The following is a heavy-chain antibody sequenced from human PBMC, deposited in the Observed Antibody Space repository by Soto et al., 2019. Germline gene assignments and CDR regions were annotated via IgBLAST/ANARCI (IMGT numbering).Heavy chain of an antibody. Sequence: SETLSLTCTVSGGSISSGDYYWSWIRQPPGKGLEWIGYIYYSGSTYYNPSLKSRVTISVDTSKNQFSLKLSSATAADTAVYYCARAVDHRSEWELWGQGTLVTVSS. V-gene: IGHV4-30-4*01. CDR3: ARAVDHRSEWEL. CDR2: IYYSGST. CDR1: GGSISSGDYY. D-gene: IGHD1-26*01. J-gene: IGHJ4*02.